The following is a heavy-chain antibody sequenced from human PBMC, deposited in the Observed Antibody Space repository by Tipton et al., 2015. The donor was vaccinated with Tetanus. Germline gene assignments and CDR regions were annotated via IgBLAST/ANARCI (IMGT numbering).Heavy chain of an antibody. Sequence: TLSLTCTVSRGSINSGTFYWDWIRQPPGKGLEWIGNIYYNGNMLENPSLKGRVTLSLDKSKNQFSLQLSSMTAADTAVVFCARSFFDGSGYKIDNWGQGTLVTVSS. CDR1: RGSINSGTFY. V-gene: IGHV4-39*01. CDR2: IYYNGNM. CDR3: ARSFFDGSGYKIDN. J-gene: IGHJ4*02. D-gene: IGHD3-22*01.